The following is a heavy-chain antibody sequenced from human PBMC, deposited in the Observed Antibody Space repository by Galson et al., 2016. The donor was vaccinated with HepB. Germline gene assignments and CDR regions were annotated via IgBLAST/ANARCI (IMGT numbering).Heavy chain of an antibody. V-gene: IGHV3-23*01. Sequence: SLRLSCAASGFTFRNYAMTWVRQAPGKGLEWVSPITGSGGRTYYADSVKGRFTISRDNSKDTLHLQMNSLRAEDTAVYYCARDRFQTAFDIWGQGTMVTVSS. J-gene: IGHJ3*02. CDR2: ITGSGGRT. CDR1: GFTFRNYA. CDR3: ARDRFQTAFDI.